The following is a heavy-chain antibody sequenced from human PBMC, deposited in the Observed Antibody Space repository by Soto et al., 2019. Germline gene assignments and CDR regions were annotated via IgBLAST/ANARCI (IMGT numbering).Heavy chain of an antibody. CDR1: GFTFSSYW. J-gene: IGHJ6*02. V-gene: IGHV3-74*01. D-gene: IGHD6-13*01. CDR2: INTDGSST. CDR3: ATLDYGMDV. Sequence: GGSLRLSCAASGFTFSSYWMHWVRQAPGKGLVWVSRINTDGSSTSYADSVKGRFTISRDSAKNTLYLQMNSLRAEDTGTYIAATLDYGMDVRGQGTTVTVSS.